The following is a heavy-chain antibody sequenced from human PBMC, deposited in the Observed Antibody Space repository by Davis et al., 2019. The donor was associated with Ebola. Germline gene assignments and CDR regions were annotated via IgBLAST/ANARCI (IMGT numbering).Heavy chain of an antibody. J-gene: IGHJ3*02. CDR3: AIFGVVSHDAFDI. CDR1: GFTFSYYW. CDR2: TNSDGSSA. Sequence: GESLKISCAATGFTFSYYWMHWVRQAPGKGLVWVSYTNSDGSSATYADSVKGQFTISRDNAKNTLYLQMNSLRAEDSAVYYCAIFGVVSHDAFDIWGQGTMVTVSS. V-gene: IGHV3-74*01. D-gene: IGHD3-3*01.